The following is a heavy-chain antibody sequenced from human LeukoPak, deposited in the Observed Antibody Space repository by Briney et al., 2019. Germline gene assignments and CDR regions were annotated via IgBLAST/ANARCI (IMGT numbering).Heavy chain of an antibody. CDR2: ISYDGSNK. CDR3: ARVPYGSGSYCDY. V-gene: IGHV3-30-3*01. Sequence: GGSLRLSFAASGFTFSNYAMHWVRQAPGKGLEWVAVISYDGSNKFYADTVKGRFTISRDNSKNTLYLQMNSLGAEDTAVYYCARVPYGSGSYCDYWGQGTLVTVSS. CDR1: GFTFSNYA. D-gene: IGHD3-10*01. J-gene: IGHJ4*02.